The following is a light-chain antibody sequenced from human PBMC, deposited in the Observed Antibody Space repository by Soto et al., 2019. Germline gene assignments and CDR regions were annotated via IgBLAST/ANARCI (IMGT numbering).Light chain of an antibody. Sequence: DIVVTQCPGTLSFSPGERATLSCRASQSVGSTYLAWYQQKPGQAPRLLIYDASSRATGIPDRFSGSGSGTDFTLTISRLEPEDFAVYYCQQYNNWPRTFGQGTKVDIK. CDR1: QSVGSTY. CDR2: DAS. V-gene: IGKV3-20*01. CDR3: QQYNNWPRT. J-gene: IGKJ1*01.